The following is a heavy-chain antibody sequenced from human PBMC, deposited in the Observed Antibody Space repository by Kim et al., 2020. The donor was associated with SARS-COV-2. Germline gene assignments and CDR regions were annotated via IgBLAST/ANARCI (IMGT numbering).Heavy chain of an antibody. J-gene: IGHJ6*02. CDR3: VKEDIWGRVDYDFWSGSSNYYGMDV. V-gene: IGHV3-64D*09. D-gene: IGHD3-3*01. CDR1: GFTFSSYA. Sequence: GGSLRLSCSASGFTFSSYAMHWVRQAPGKGLEYVSAISSNGGSTYYADSVKGRFTISRDNSKNTLYLQMSSLRAEDTAVYYCVKEDIWGRVDYDFWSGSSNYYGMDVWGQGTTVTVSS. CDR2: ISSNGGST.